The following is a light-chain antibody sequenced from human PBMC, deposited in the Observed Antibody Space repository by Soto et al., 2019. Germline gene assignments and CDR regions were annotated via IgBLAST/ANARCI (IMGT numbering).Light chain of an antibody. CDR1: SSDVGGYNY. CDR2: EVS. Sequence: QSALTQPASVSGSPVQSITISCTGTSSDVGGYNYVSWYQQHPGKAPKLMIYEVSNRPSGVSNRFSGSKSGNTASLTISGLQAEYEADYYCSSYTSSSTLVFGGGTKLTVL. V-gene: IGLV2-14*01. CDR3: SSYTSSSTLV. J-gene: IGLJ2*01.